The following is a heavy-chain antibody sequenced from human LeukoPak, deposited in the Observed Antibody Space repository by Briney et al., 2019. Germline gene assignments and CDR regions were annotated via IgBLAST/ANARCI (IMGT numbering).Heavy chain of an antibody. V-gene: IGHV3-21*06. Sequence: PGGSLRLSCAASGFTFSIYSMNWVRQAPGKGLEWVSSINTGSNYMYYADSVRGRFTISRDNAKNSLYLQMNSLRAEDTAVYYCARDRRVSGFDYWGQGTLVTVSS. J-gene: IGHJ4*02. CDR2: INTGSNYM. CDR3: ARDRRVSGFDY. CDR1: GFTFSIYS.